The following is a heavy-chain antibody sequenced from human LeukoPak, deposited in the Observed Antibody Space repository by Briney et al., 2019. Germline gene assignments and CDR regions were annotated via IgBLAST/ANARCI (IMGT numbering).Heavy chain of an antibody. CDR1: GGTFSSYA. D-gene: IGHD3-22*01. CDR3: AREVAYDSSGYSQRMSFGY. CDR2: IIPIFGTA. V-gene: IGHV1-69*05. Sequence: GASVKVSCKASGGTFSSYAISWVRQAPGQGLEWMGGIIPIFGTANYAQKFQGRVTITTDESTSTAYMELSSLRSEDTAVYYCAREVAYDSSGYSQRMSFGYWGQGTLVTVSS. J-gene: IGHJ4*02.